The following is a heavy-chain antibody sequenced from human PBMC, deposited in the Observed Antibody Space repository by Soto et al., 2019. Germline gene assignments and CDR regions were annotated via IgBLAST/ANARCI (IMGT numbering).Heavy chain of an antibody. V-gene: IGHV3-23*01. CDR2: VSGSSGSK. CDR3: AKDWCSGTTCYCLEN. Sequence: EVQLLESGGGLVQPGGSLRLSCAASGFTFSSYAMSWVRQAPGKGLEWVSSVSGSSGSKSYADSVKGRFTISRDNSKSTVYLQMNSVRAEDTAVYFCAKDWCSGTTCYCLENGGQGTLVTVSS. CDR1: GFTFSSYA. J-gene: IGHJ4*02. D-gene: IGHD1-7*01.